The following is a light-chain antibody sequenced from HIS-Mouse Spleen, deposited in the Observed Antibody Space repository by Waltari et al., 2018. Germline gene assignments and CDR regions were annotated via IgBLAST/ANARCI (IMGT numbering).Light chain of an antibody. CDR3: QVWDSSSDHYV. J-gene: IGLJ1*01. CDR1: NIGSKS. V-gene: IGLV3-21*02. Sequence: SYVLTQPPSVSVAPGQTARINCGGNNIGSKSGQWYQQKPGQAPVLFVYDDSDRPSGIPERFSGSNSGNTATLTISRVEAGDEADYYCQVWDSSSDHYVFGTGTKVTVL. CDR2: DDS.